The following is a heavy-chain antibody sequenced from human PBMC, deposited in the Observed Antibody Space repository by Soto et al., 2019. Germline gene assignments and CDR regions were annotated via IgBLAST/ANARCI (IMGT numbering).Heavy chain of an antibody. V-gene: IGHV1-18*01. CDR3: APHTLDTGMPSGY. CDR1: GYTFTNYG. Sequence: QVQLVQSGAEVREPGASVKVSCKASGYTFTNYGVSWVRQAPGQGLEWMGWIGGYKGNTNYAQKLQGRVTLTIDTSTSTAYMELRSLSSDDTAVYYCAPHTLDTGMPSGYWGQGTLVTVSA. D-gene: IGHD5-18*01. J-gene: IGHJ4*02. CDR2: IGGYKGNT.